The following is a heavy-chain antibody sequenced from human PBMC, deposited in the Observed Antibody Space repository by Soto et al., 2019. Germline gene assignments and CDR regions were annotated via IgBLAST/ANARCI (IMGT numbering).Heavy chain of an antibody. V-gene: IGHV3-7*01. CDR2: IKQDGSEK. CDR1: GFTFSSYW. Sequence: PGGSLRLSCAASGFTFSSYWMSWVRQAPWKGLEWVANIKQDGSEKYYVDSVKGRFAISRDNAKNSLYLQMNSLSADDTAVYYCAREFGSAVYASHFDYWGQGTPVTVSS. J-gene: IGHJ4*02. D-gene: IGHD3-16*01. CDR3: AREFGSAVYASHFDY.